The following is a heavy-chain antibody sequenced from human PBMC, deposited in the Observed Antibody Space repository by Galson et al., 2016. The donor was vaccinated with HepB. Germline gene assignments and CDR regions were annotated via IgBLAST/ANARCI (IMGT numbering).Heavy chain of an antibody. CDR3: CVDTAMDYVFDY. D-gene: IGHD5-18*01. V-gene: IGHV3-23*01. J-gene: IGHJ4*02. CDR2: ISGSGGST. CDR1: GFTFSNYA. Sequence: SLRLSCAASGFTFSNYAMTWVRQAPGKGLEWVSAISGSGGSTYYADSVKGRFTISRDNAKNSLYLQMNSLRAEDTAVYYGCVDTAMDYVFDYWGQGTLVAVSS.